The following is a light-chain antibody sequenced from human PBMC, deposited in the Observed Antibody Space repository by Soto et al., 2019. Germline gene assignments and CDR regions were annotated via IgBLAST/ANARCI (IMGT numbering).Light chain of an antibody. CDR3: QQYGNAPIT. CDR1: QTVYSSL. J-gene: IGKJ5*01. V-gene: IGKV3-20*01. Sequence: ETVLTQSPGTLSLSPGERANLACRAAQTVYSSLLAWYQQKPGQAPGLLIYGASSRATGIPDRFSGSGSGTDFTLTISRVEPEDFAVYHCQQYGNAPITFGQGTRLEIK. CDR2: GAS.